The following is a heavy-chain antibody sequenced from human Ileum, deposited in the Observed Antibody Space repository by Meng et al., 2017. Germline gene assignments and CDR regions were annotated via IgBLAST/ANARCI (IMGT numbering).Heavy chain of an antibody. Sequence: GESLKISCAASGFTFSSYSMNWVRQAPGKGLEWVSSISSSSSYIYYADSVKGRFTISRDNAKNSLYLQMNSLRAEDTAVYYCARFEYSSSSVPPYWGQGTLVTGSS. CDR3: ARFEYSSSSVPPY. CDR1: GFTFSSYS. V-gene: IGHV3-21*01. CDR2: ISSSSSYI. D-gene: IGHD6-6*01. J-gene: IGHJ4*02.